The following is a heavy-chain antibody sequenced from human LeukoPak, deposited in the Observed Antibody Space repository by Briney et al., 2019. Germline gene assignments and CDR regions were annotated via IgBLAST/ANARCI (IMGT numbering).Heavy chain of an antibody. CDR3: AREGRKSRGVDIVRKKETGYYYYMDV. V-gene: IGHV3-21*01. CDR2: ITSSNNYI. CDR1: GFTFSSYS. D-gene: IGHD2-15*01. J-gene: IGHJ6*03. Sequence: PGGSLRLPCAASGFTFSSYSMNWVRQAPGKGLEWVSSITSSNNYIYYGDSVKGRFTISRDDAKNSLFLQMNSLRAEDMAVYYCAREGRKSRGVDIVRKKETGYYYYMDVWGKGTTVTVSS.